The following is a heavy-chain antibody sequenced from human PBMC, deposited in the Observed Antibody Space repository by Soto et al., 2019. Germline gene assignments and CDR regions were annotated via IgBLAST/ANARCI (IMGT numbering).Heavy chain of an antibody. D-gene: IGHD1-26*01. CDR2: IYHSGSI. V-gene: IGHV4-4*02. CDR3: ATSQLGEYFDY. Sequence: SETLSLTCALSVDPISISHWWSWFRQTPVKGLEWIVEIYHSGSINYNPSLKSRVIISADRSKNQFSLRLSSVTAADTAVYYCATSQLGEYFDYWGQGTMVTVSS. CDR1: VDPISISHW. J-gene: IGHJ4*02.